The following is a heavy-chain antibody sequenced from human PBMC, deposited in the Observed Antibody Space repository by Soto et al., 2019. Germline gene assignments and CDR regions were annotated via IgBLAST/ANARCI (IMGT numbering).Heavy chain of an antibody. CDR2: MNPNSGNT. CDR1: GYTFTGYD. V-gene: IGHV1-8*01. CDR3: AGEKVGTTGIDF. D-gene: IGHD1-26*01. J-gene: IGHJ4*02. Sequence: QAQLMQSGAEVKKPGASVKVSCKASGYTFTGYDISWVRQATGQGLEWMGWMNPNSGNTGYAQNFQGRVTMTRDNSITTAYMELTSLRDDDSAVYYCAGEKVGTTGIDFWGQGTLVTVSS.